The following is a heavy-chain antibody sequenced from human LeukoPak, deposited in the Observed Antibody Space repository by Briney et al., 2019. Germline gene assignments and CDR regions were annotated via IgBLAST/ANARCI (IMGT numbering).Heavy chain of an antibody. CDR3: AKAPWGGSNPSSMDV. D-gene: IGHD1-26*01. Sequence: GRSLRLSCAASGFTFSSYGMHWVGQAPGKGLEWVAVISYDGSNKYYVNSVKGRFTISRDNSKNTLHLQMNSPRAEDTTVYYCAKAPWGGSNPSSMDVWGQGTTVTVSS. V-gene: IGHV3-30*18. J-gene: IGHJ6*02. CDR2: ISYDGSNK. CDR1: GFTFSSYG.